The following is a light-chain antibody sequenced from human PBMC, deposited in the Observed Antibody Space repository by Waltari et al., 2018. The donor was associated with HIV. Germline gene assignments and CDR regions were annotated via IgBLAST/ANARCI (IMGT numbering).Light chain of an antibody. CDR2: DNN. CDR1: TPNIVTNS. CDR3: GTWDSSLNTPV. Sequence: QPVLTQPPSVSAAPGRSVTITCSGSTPNIVTNSVYWYQQIPGTAPKLLIYDNNKRPSGIPERFSGSKSATSATLDITGLQTGDEAEYFCGTWDSSLNTPVFGGGSRLTVL. J-gene: IGLJ2*01. V-gene: IGLV1-51*01.